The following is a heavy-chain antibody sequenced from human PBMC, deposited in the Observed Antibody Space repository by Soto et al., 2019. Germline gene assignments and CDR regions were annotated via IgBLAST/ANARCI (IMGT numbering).Heavy chain of an antibody. CDR2: INPLSGIP. CDR3: ATPACAATWCSPSHNLDH. V-gene: IGHV1-69*09. Sequence: QVQLVQSWAEVKKPESSVKVSCKTSGGTFVRHVISWVRQAPGQGPEWMGKINPLSGIPNYAQKFQDRVTFTADTDSSTAYMELSSLRSDDTAVYYCATPACAATWCSPSHNLDHWGQGTLVTVSS. CDR1: GGTFVRHV. D-gene: IGHD2-2*01. J-gene: IGHJ4*02.